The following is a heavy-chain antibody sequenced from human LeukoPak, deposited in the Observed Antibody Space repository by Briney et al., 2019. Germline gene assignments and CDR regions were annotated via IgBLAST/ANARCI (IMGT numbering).Heavy chain of an antibody. Sequence: GGSLRLSCAASGFTFSSYAMHWVRQAPGKGLEWVAFIRYDGSNKYYADSVKGRFTISRDNSKNTLYLQMNSLRAEDTAVYYCAKFITGYSSSERAFDIWGQGTMVTVSS. CDR1: GFTFSSYA. D-gene: IGHD6-13*01. V-gene: IGHV3-30*02. CDR2: IRYDGSNK. CDR3: AKFITGYSSSERAFDI. J-gene: IGHJ3*02.